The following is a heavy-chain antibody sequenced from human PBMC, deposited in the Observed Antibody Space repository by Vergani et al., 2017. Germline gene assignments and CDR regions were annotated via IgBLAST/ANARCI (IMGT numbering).Heavy chain of an antibody. J-gene: IGHJ4*02. CDR2: IYHSGYT. V-gene: IGHV4-30-4*08. D-gene: IGHD2-15*01. CDR1: GGSISSGDSY. Sequence: QVQLQESGPGLVKPSQTLSLTCNVSGGSISSGDSYWSWIRQTPGKGLEWIGYIYHSGYTHYNPSLRSRVTLSVDTSKNQFSLKVTTVTAADTAVYFCARSPSDIVVEEFDVWGQGTLVTVSS. CDR3: ARSPSDIVVEEFDV.